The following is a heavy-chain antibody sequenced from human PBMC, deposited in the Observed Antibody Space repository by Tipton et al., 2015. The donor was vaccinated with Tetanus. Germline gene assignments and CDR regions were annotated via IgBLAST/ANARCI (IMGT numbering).Heavy chain of an antibody. CDR1: GFTFSSYG. D-gene: IGHD2-21*02. CDR2: ISYDGSNK. J-gene: IGHJ2*01. CDR3: ARDETYCGGDCKRGYFDL. Sequence: SLRLSCAASGFTFSSYGMHWVRQAPGKGLEWVAVISYDGSNKYYADSVKGRFTISRDNSKNTLYLQMNSLRAEDTAVYYCARDETYCGGDCKRGYFDLWGRGTLVTVSS. V-gene: IGHV3-30*03.